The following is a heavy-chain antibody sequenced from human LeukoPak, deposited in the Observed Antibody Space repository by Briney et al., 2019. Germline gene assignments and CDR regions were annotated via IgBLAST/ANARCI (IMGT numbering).Heavy chain of an antibody. V-gene: IGHV3-30-3*01. D-gene: IGHD3-22*01. Sequence: GGSLRLSCAASGFTFSNYAILWVRQAPGKGLEWVAVISYNGSSKNFADSVKGRFTISRDNSKNTLYLQMNSLRVEDTAVYYCARGPQKNGHSSGYPGYFDYWGQGTLVTVSS. CDR3: ARGPQKNGHSSGYPGYFDY. CDR2: ISYNGSSK. CDR1: GFTFSNYA. J-gene: IGHJ4*02.